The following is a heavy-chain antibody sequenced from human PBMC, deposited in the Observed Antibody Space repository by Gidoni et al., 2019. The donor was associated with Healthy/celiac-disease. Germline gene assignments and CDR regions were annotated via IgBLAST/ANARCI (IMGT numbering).Heavy chain of an antibody. V-gene: IGHV3-30-3*01. Sequence: QVQLVESGGGVVQPGRSLRLSCAASGFTFSSYAMHWVRQAPGKGLEWVAVISYDGSNKYYADSVKGRFTISRDNSKNTLYLQMNSLRAEDTAVYYCARDHGDRRFDYWGQGTLVTVSS. CDR1: GFTFSSYA. J-gene: IGHJ4*02. CDR2: ISYDGSNK. D-gene: IGHD4-17*01. CDR3: ARDHGDRRFDY.